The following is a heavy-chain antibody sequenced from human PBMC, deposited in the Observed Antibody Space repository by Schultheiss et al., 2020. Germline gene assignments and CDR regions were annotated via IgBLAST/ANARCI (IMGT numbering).Heavy chain of an antibody. J-gene: IGHJ4*02. CDR2: ISGSDDST. CDR1: GFTLSDHE. D-gene: IGHD6-19*01. Sequence: GGSLRLSCAASGFTLSDHEMHWVRQAPGEGLEWVSSISGSDDSTYYADSVEGRFTISRDNSKNTVFLQMHSLRAEDTAVYYCAKDQQQWMAFDYWGQGTLVTVSS. CDR3: AKDQQQWMAFDY. V-gene: IGHV3-23*01.